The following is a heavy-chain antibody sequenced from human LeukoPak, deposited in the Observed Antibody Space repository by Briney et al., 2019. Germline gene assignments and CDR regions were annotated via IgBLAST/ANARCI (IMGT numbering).Heavy chain of an antibody. Sequence: SETLSLTCTVSGGSISSYYWSWIRQPAGKGLEWIGRIYTSGSTNYNPSLKSRVTMSVDTSKNQSSLKLSSVTAADTAVHYCARGIWFGELLAFDPWGQGTLVTVSS. CDR1: GGSISSYY. D-gene: IGHD3-10*01. J-gene: IGHJ5*02. CDR2: IYTSGST. CDR3: ARGIWFGELLAFDP. V-gene: IGHV4-4*07.